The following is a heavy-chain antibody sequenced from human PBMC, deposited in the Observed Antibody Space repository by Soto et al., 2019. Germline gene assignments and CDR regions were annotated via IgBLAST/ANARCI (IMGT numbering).Heavy chain of an antibody. CDR2: ISGSGGST. D-gene: IGHD5-18*01. CDR1: GFTFSSYA. V-gene: IGHV3-23*01. CDR3: AKDPGYSYGNGDY. Sequence: EVQLLESGGGLVQPGGSLRLSCAASGFTFSSYAMSWVRQAPGKGLEWVSAISGSGGSTYYADSVKGRFTISRDNSKNTLSLQMNSLRAEDTAVYYCAKDPGYSYGNGDYWGQGTLVTVSS. J-gene: IGHJ4*02.